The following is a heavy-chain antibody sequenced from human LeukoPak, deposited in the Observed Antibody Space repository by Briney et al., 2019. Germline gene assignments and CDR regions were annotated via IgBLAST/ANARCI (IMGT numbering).Heavy chain of an antibody. CDR2: FDPEDGET. D-gene: IGHD6-13*01. CDR1: GYTLTELS. J-gene: IGHJ4*02. V-gene: IGHV1-24*01. Sequence: ASVKVSCKVSGYTLTELSMHWVRQAPGKGREWMGGFDPEDGETIYAQKFQGRVTMTEDTSTDTAYMDLSSLRSEDTAVYYCATDASNIAAAGTCDYFDYWGQGTLVTVSS. CDR3: ATDASNIAAAGTCDYFDY.